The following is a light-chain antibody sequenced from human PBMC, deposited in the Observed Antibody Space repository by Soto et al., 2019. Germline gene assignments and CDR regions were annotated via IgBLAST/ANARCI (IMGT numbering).Light chain of an antibody. J-gene: IGKJ1*01. V-gene: IGKV1-17*03. Sequence: DIQMTQSPSAMSASVGDRVIITCRASQGISNYLAWFQQKPGNVPKRLIYAASDLQPGVPSRFSGTGSGKEFTLTISSLKPEDFATYYCLQHNTYPQTLGQGTKVDIK. CDR1: QGISNY. CDR2: AAS. CDR3: LQHNTYPQT.